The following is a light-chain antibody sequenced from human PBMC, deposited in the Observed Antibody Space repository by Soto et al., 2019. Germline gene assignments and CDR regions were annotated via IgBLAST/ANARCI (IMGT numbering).Light chain of an antibody. CDR1: QSVDIN. CDR3: QQYNNWPPIT. CDR2: GEX. Sequence: EIVVTQSPGTLSVSPGDRVPLSXGASQSVDINLAWYRQRAGQXTRLLXXGEXTKATDMPGRFSGSGSGREFTLTISSLQSEEFAVYYCQQYNNWPPITFGQGTRLEIK. V-gene: IGKV3-15*01. J-gene: IGKJ5*01.